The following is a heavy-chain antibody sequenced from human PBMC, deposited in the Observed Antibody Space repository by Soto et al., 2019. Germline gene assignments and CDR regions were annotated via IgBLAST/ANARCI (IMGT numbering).Heavy chain of an antibody. CDR2: INPNSGGT. Sequence: ASVKVSCKASGYTFTGYYMHWVRQAPGQGLEWMGWINPNSGGTNYAQKFQGRVTMTRDTSISTAYMELSRLRSDDTAVYYCARALRVVVAATQCIYWGQATLVTVS. J-gene: IGHJ4*02. D-gene: IGHD2-15*01. V-gene: IGHV1-2*02. CDR1: GYTFTGYY. CDR3: ARALRVVVAATQCIY.